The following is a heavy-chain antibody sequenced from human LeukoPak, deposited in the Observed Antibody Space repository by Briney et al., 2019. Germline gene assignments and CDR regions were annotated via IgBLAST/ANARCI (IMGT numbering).Heavy chain of an antibody. CDR3: AKDPGTIPFDY. CDR2: IKQDRSEK. Sequence: GGSLRLSCAASGFTFTNYWMSWVRQAPGKGLELVANIKQDRSEKYYVDSVKGRFTISRDNSKNTLYLQMNSLRAEDTAVYYCAKDPGTIPFDYWGQGTLVTVSS. V-gene: IGHV3-7*01. CDR1: GFTFTNYW. D-gene: IGHD1-14*01. J-gene: IGHJ4*02.